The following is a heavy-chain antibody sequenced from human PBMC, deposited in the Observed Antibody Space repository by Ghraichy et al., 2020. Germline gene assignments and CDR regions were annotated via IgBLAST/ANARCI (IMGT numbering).Heavy chain of an antibody. V-gene: IGHV3-30*03. CDR2: ISYEGSNK. CDR1: GFTFSNYG. CDR3: AREEGHGGNSQPGVDY. Sequence: GGSLRLSCAASGFTFSNYGMHWVRPAPGRGLEWVALISYEGSNKFYVDSVKGRFTISRDNSKNKLDLQMNSLRAEDTAVYYCAREEGHGGNSQPGVDYWGQGTLVTVSS. J-gene: IGHJ4*02. D-gene: IGHD4-23*01.